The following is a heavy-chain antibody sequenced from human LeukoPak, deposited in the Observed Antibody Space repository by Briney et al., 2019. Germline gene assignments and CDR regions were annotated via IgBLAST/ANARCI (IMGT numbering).Heavy chain of an antibody. J-gene: IGHJ6*02. V-gene: IGHV1-8*01. Sequence: ASVKVSCKASGYTFTSYDINWVRQAPGQGLEWMGWMNPNSGNTGYAQKFQGRVTMTRNTSISTAYMELSSLRSEDTAVYYCASPTGGYSSGWYLGYYYYGMDVWGQGTTVTVSS. CDR3: ASPTGGYSSGWYLGYYYYGMDV. D-gene: IGHD6-19*01. CDR2: MNPNSGNT. CDR1: GYTFTSYD.